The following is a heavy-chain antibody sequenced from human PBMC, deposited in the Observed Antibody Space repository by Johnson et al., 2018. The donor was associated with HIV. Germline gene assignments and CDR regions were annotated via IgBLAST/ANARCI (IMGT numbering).Heavy chain of an antibody. CDR2: DGSNK. D-gene: IGHD3-3*01. J-gene: IGHJ3*02. V-gene: IGHV3-33*01. CDR3: ATLITIFGVVTLDGFEI. Sequence: DGSNKYYADSVKGRFTISRDDSKNTLYLQMNSLKTEDTAVYYCATLITIFGVVTLDGFEIWGQGTMVTVSS.